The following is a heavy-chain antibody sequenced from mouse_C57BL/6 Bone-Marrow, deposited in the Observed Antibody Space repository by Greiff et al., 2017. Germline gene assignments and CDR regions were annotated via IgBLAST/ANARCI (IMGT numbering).Heavy chain of an antibody. CDR1: GYAFTNYL. CDR2: INPGSGGT. D-gene: IGHD2-1*01. V-gene: IGHV1-54*01. J-gene: IGHJ2*01. CDR3: ASGGYYGNRFDY. Sequence: VQLQQSGAELVRPGTSVTVSCKASGYAFTNYLIEWVKQRPGQGLEWIGVINPGSGGTNYNEKFKGKATLTADKSSSTAYMQLSSLTSEDSAVYFCASGGYYGNRFDYWGQGTTLTVSS.